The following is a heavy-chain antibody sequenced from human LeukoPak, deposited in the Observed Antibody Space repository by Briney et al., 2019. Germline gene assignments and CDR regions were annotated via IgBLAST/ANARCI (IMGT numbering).Heavy chain of an antibody. D-gene: IGHD3-9*01. Sequence: GGSMRLSCAASGFIFSNYAMYWVRQAPGKGLEWVSAISGRSDNTYYAGSVKGRFTLSRDSSKNTLYLQMNSLRADDTAVYYCAKWGDYDVLTGYYVSDFWGQGTLVTVSS. V-gene: IGHV3-23*01. CDR2: ISGRSDNT. J-gene: IGHJ4*02. CDR1: GFIFSNYA. CDR3: AKWGDYDVLTGYYVSDF.